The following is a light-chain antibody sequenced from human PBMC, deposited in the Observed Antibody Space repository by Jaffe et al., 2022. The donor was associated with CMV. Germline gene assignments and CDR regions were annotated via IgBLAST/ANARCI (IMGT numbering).Light chain of an antibody. V-gene: IGLV3-1*01. Sequence: SYELTQPPSVSVSPGQTATITCSGDKLGDKFVCWYQQKPGQSPVLVIYQDSKRPSGIPERFSGSNSGNTATLTISGAQTTDEADYFCQVWVFDIHVIFGGGTKVTVL. CDR2: QDS. J-gene: IGLJ2*01. CDR1: KLGDKF. CDR3: QVWVFDIHVI.